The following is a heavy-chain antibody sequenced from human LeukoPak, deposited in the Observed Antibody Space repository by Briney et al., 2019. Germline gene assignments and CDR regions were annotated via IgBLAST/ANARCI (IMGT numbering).Heavy chain of an antibody. CDR2: IYTSGST. V-gene: IGHV4-61*02. CDR1: GGSISSGSYY. Sequence: PSEALSLTCTVSGGSISSGSYYWSWIRQPAGKGLEWIGRIYTSGSTNYNPSLKSRVTMSVDTSKNQFSLKLSSVTAADTAVYYCARDHAPYGSGSPNYYYYYMDVWGKGTTVTISS. D-gene: IGHD3-10*01. CDR3: ARDHAPYGSGSPNYYYYYMDV. J-gene: IGHJ6*03.